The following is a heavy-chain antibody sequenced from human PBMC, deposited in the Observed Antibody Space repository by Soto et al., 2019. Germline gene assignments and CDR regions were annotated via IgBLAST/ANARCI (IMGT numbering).Heavy chain of an antibody. CDR3: ARAGGTTVTGLWHFDS. CDR1: GFTFSHFG. V-gene: IGHV3-33*01. Sequence: QVQLVESGGGVVQPGRSLRLSCAASGFTFSHFGMHWVRQAPGKGLESVAIIWYDGTQKYYADSVKGRFIISRDNSKKTLYLEMNSLRAEDTAVYYCARAGGTTVTGLWHFDSWGQGTLVTVSS. J-gene: IGHJ4*02. CDR2: IWYDGTQK. D-gene: IGHD4-17*01.